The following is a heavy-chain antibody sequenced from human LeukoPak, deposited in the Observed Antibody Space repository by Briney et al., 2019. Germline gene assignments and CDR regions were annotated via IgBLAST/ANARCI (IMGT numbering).Heavy chain of an antibody. Sequence: SETLSLTCSVSGGSVSSGSHYWSWIRPPPGKGLEWIGYLYYSGSTNYLHYSGSPNYNPSLKSRVTISVDTSKNQFSLKLSSVTAADTAVDYCARRRQQLDFDYWGPGTLVTVSS. J-gene: IGHJ4*02. CDR1: GGSVSSGSHY. CDR2: LYYSGSTNYLHYSGSP. V-gene: IGHV4-61*01. CDR3: ARRRQQLDFDY. D-gene: IGHD6-6*01.